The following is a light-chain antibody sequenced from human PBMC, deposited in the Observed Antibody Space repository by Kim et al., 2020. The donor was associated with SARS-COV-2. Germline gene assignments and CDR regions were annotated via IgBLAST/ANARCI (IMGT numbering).Light chain of an antibody. CDR1: QGISDY. J-gene: IGKJ5*01. V-gene: IGKV1-16*02. Sequence: DIQMTQSPSSLSASVGDRVTITCRASQGISDYLAWFQQKPEKAPKSLIYAASDLQSGVPSKFSGSGSGTDFTLTISSLQPEDSATYYCQQYNSYPLTFGQGTRLEIK. CDR3: QQYNSYPLT. CDR2: AAS.